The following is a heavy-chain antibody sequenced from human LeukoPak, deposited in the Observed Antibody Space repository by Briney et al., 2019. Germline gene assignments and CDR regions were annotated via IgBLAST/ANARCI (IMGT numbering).Heavy chain of an antibody. V-gene: IGHV3-7*01. CDR1: GFTFSDYY. Sequence: GGSLRLSCAASGFTFSDYYMSWIRQAPGKGLEWVGNVRQDGGENYYVDSVKGRFTISRDNDKKSLYLQMNSLRVEDTAVYYCASFPYYGSGSYSPSSHYWGQGTLVTVSS. D-gene: IGHD3-10*01. CDR2: VRQDGGEN. J-gene: IGHJ4*02. CDR3: ASFPYYGSGSYSPSSHY.